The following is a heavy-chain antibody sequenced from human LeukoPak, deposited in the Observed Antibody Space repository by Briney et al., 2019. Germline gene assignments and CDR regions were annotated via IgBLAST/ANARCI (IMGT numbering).Heavy chain of an antibody. J-gene: IGHJ5*02. CDR2: IYSGGST. CDR3: ARFDSRSWYPVGWFDL. V-gene: IGHV3-53*01. CDR1: VFTVSSNY. D-gene: IGHD6-13*01. Sequence: GGTLRLSCAASVFTVSSNYVSGVRHAPGKGLEWVSVIYSGGSTNHSDAVKGRVTISREDYKDTLYLKTKSLRVEDSAVYYCARFDSRSWYPVGWFDLWGQGTLVSVSS.